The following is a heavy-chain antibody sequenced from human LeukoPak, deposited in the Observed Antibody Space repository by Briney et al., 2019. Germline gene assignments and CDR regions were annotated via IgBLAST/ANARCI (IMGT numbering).Heavy chain of an antibody. CDR1: GGSISSSSYY. CDR2: MYYSGST. CDR3: ARLYSSSWYGPRYFDY. V-gene: IGHV4-39*01. Sequence: SETLSLTCTVSGGSISSSSYYWGWMRQPPGKGLEWIGSMYYSGSTYYNPSLKSRVTISVDTCKNQISLKLSSVTAADTAVYYCARLYSSSWYGPRYFDYWGQGTLVTVSS. D-gene: IGHD6-13*01. J-gene: IGHJ4*02.